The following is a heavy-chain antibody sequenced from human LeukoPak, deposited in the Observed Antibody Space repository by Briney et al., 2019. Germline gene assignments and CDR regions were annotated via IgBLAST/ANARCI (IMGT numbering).Heavy chain of an antibody. CDR1: EFTFSIYT. CDR3: AKVRGRQPHYYFDY. CDR2: ISGSGGST. V-gene: IGHV3-23*01. Sequence: GGSLRLSCVASEFTFSIYTMNWVRQAPGKGLEWVSAISGSGGSTYYADSVKGRFTISRDNSKNTLYLQMNSLRAEDTAVYYCAKVRGRQPHYYFDYWGQGTLVTVSS. D-gene: IGHD1-26*01. J-gene: IGHJ4*02.